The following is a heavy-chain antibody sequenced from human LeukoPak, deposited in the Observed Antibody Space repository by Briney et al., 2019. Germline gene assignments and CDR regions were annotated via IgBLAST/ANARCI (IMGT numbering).Heavy chain of an antibody. CDR3: ARAYSSSWYHFDY. Sequence: GGSLRLSCAASGFTFSSYGIHWVRQAPGKGLEWVAVISYDGSNKYYADSVKGRFTISRDNAKNSLYLQMNSLRAEDTAVYYCARAYSSSWYHFDYWGQGTLVTVSS. CDR1: GFTFSSYG. V-gene: IGHV3-30*07. D-gene: IGHD6-13*01. J-gene: IGHJ4*02. CDR2: ISYDGSNK.